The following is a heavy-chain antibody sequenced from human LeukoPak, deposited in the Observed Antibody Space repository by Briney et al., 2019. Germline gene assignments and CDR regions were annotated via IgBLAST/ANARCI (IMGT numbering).Heavy chain of an antibody. D-gene: IGHD2-15*01. CDR2: IYTSGST. Sequence: TSETLSLTCTVSGGSISSSYWSWIRQPAGKGLEYIGRIYTSGSTNYNPSLKSRVTMSVDTSKNHFSLKLSSVTAADTALYYCAGSRYCSGGTCYATFDYWGQGTLVTVSS. J-gene: IGHJ4*02. CDR1: GGSISSSY. CDR3: AGSRYCSGGTCYATFDY. V-gene: IGHV4-4*07.